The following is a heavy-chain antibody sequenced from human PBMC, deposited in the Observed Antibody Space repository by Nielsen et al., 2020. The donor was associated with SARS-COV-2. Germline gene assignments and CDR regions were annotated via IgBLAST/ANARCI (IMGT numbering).Heavy chain of an antibody. V-gene: IGHV3-7*01. Sequence: GESLNISCAASGFNFSSDWMSWVRHAPGKGLEWVANIKQDGSEKYYVDSVKGRFTISRDNAKNSLYLQMNSLRAEDTAVYYCASSSGYCSGGSCYSVYWGQGTLVTVSS. CDR1: GFNFSSDW. CDR2: IKQDGSEK. J-gene: IGHJ4*02. CDR3: ASSSGYCSGGSCYSVY. D-gene: IGHD2-15*01.